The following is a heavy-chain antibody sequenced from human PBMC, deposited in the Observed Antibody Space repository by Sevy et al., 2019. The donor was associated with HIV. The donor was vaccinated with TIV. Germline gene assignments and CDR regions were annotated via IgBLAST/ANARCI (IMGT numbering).Heavy chain of an antibody. V-gene: IGHV1-24*01. CDR2: FDVQDGET. D-gene: IGHD2-15*01. CDR3: AAVGLRYCSGSSCYQGDWFDP. J-gene: IGHJ5*02. Sequence: ASVKVSCKVSGYSLTKLSIHWVRQGPGKGLEWMGDFDVQDGETIYAKKFQGRLKMNVDTNTDTAYIELSRLTSEDTAVYYCAAVGLRYCSGSSCYQGDWFDPWGQGSLVTVSS. CDR1: GYSLTKLS.